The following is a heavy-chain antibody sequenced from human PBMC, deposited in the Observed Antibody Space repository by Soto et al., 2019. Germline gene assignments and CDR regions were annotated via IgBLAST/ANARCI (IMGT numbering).Heavy chain of an antibody. CDR3: ARRGSGSYYDC. V-gene: IGHV3-53*01. Sequence: STYYADSVKGRFTISRDNSKNTLYLQMNSLRAVDTAVYYCARRGSGSYYDCWGQGTLVTVSS. D-gene: IGHD1-26*01. J-gene: IGHJ4*02.